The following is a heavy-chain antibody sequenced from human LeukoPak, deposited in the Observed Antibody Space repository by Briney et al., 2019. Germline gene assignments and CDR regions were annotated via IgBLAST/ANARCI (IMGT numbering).Heavy chain of an antibody. CDR3: ARKSVVTAGRKPYDF. CDR2: IDHSGRT. Sequence: PSETLSLTCAVYGGSFSGYYWSWIRQPPVKGLEWIGEIDHSGRTNSNASLKSRVTLSVDMSKNQFSLRLSSVTAADTAVYYCARKSVVTAGRKPYDFWDQGTLVTVSP. V-gene: IGHV4-34*01. CDR1: GGSFSGYY. J-gene: IGHJ4*02. D-gene: IGHD2-2*01.